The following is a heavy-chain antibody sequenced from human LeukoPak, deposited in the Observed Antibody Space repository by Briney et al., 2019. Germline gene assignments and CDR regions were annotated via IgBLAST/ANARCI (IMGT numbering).Heavy chain of an antibody. CDR1: GGSISSGDYY. Sequence: SETLSLTCTVSGGSISSGDYYWSWIRQPPGKGLEWIGYIYYSGSTYYNPSLKSRVTISVDTSKNQFSLKLSSVTAADTAVYYCARDSAAYGAFDYWGQGTLVTVSS. CDR2: IYYSGST. D-gene: IGHD4-17*01. CDR3: ARDSAAYGAFDY. V-gene: IGHV4-30-4*01. J-gene: IGHJ4*02.